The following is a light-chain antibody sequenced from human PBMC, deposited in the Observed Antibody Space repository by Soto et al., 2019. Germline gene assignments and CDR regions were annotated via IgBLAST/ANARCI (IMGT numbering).Light chain of an antibody. V-gene: IGKV1-39*01. CDR3: LQTHNTPLI. Sequence: EIQMTQSPSSLSAYVRDTVTLSCRASQNIATYLNWYQQKPGKAPKVLIYGASTLHSEVPSIFSGGGSGTDFTLTISGLQPEDFALYYCLQTHNTPLIFDGGSKVDIK. CDR2: GAS. CDR1: QNIATY. J-gene: IGKJ4*01.